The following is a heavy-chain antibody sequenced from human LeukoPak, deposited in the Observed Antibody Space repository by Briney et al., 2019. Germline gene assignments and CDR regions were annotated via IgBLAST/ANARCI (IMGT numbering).Heavy chain of an antibody. CDR3: ARFRAEAGLDY. V-gene: IGHV4-59*01. J-gene: IGHJ4*02. D-gene: IGHD6-19*01. Sequence: SEALSLTCTVSGGSISSYYWSWIRQPPGKGLEWIGYIYYSGSTNYNPSLKSRVTISVDTSKNQFSLKLSSVTAADTAVYYCARFRAEAGLDYWGQGTLVTVSS. CDR2: IYYSGST. CDR1: GGSISSYY.